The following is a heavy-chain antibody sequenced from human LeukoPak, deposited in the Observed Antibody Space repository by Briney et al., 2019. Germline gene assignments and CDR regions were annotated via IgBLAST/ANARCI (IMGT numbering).Heavy chain of an antibody. D-gene: IGHD3-10*01. CDR3: ARESITMVRGVIISTYYYYYGMDV. J-gene: IGHJ6*02. CDR2: INHSGST. CDR1: GGSFSGYY. V-gene: IGHV4-34*01. Sequence: SETLSLTCAVYGGSFSGYYWSWIRQPPGKGLEWIGEINHSGSTNYNPSLKSRVTISVDTSKNQFSLKLSSVTAADTAVYYCARESITMVRGVIISTYYYYYGMDVWGQGTTVTVSS.